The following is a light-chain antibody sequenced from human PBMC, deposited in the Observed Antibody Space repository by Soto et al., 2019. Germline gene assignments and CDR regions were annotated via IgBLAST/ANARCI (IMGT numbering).Light chain of an antibody. CDR2: AAS. CDR3: QQLHSYPRT. J-gene: IGKJ1*01. V-gene: IGKV1-9*01. Sequence: DIHLTQSPAFLSASVRDRVAINCRASQDINSYLTWYQQKPGQAPKFLIYAASTLESGVPPRFSGSGSGTEFTLTISSLQPEDFATYYCQQLHSYPRTVGLGSKVDIK. CDR1: QDINSY.